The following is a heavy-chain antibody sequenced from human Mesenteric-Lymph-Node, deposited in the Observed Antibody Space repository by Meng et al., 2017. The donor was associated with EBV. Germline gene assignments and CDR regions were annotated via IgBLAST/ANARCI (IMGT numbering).Heavy chain of an antibody. CDR1: GGSFRGYY. D-gene: IGHD3-10*01. CDR2: INHSGST. CDR3: ARGYGSGHL. V-gene: IGHV4-34*01. J-gene: IGHJ4*02. Sequence: QVPPQQGGAGLLKPSAPLSLSCAVYGGSFRGYYWSWIRQPPGKGLEWIGEINHSGSTNYNPSLKSRVTISVDTSKNQFSLKLSSVTAADTAVYYCARGYGSGHLWGQGTLVTVSS.